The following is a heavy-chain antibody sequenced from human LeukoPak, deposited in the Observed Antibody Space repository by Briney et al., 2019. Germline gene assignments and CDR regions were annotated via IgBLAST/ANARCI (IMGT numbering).Heavy chain of an antibody. D-gene: IGHD3-16*01. V-gene: IGHV3-7*01. J-gene: IGHJ4*02. CDR2: IKQDGSEK. Sequence: PGGSLRLSCAASGFTFSSYWMSWVRQAPGKGLEWVANIKQDGSEKYYVDSVKGRFTISRDNAKNSLYLQMNSPRVEDTAVYYCATSHWGGRDYWGQGTLVTVSS. CDR3: ATSHWGGRDY. CDR1: GFTFSSYW.